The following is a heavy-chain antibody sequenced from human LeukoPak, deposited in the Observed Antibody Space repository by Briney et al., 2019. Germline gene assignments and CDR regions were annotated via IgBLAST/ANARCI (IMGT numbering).Heavy chain of an antibody. CDR3: AKDRAQYSSGWYDY. V-gene: IGHV4-39*02. CDR1: GGSISSSSYY. CDR2: IYYSGST. J-gene: IGHJ4*02. D-gene: IGHD6-19*01. Sequence: PSETLSLTCTVSGGSISSSSYYWGWIRQPPGKGLEWIGSIYYSGSTYYNPSLKSRVTISVDTSKNQFSLKLSSVTAADTAVYYCAKDRAQYSSGWYDYWGQGTLVTVSS.